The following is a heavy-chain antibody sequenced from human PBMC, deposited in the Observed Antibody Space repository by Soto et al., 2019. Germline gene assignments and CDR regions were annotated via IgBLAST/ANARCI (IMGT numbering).Heavy chain of an antibody. CDR3: ATDLGVKYYYGMDV. D-gene: IGHD6-13*01. Sequence: ASVKVSCKVSGYTLTELSMHWVRQAPGKGLEWMGGFDPEDGETIYAQKFQGRVTMTEDTSTDTAYMELSSLRSEDTAVYYCATDLGVKYYYGMDVWGQGTTVTVSS. CDR1: GYTLTELS. J-gene: IGHJ6*02. CDR2: FDPEDGET. V-gene: IGHV1-24*01.